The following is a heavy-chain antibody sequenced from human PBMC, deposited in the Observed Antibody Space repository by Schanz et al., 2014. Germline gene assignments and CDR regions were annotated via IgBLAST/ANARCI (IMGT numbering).Heavy chain of an antibody. CDR3: AGDLKGRHFDGFTGFTPNWFDP. D-gene: IGHD3-9*01. J-gene: IGHJ5*02. CDR2: VYHGGSA. CDR1: GGSISSGAYS. Sequence: QVPLQESGPGLVKPSQTLSLTCDVSGGSISSGAYSWSWIRQSPEKGLEWLGYVYHGGSANYNPSLKSRVPISLDTSKNQFSLKLSSVTAADTAVYYCAGDLKGRHFDGFTGFTPNWFDPWGQGTLVTVSS. V-gene: IGHV4-61*08.